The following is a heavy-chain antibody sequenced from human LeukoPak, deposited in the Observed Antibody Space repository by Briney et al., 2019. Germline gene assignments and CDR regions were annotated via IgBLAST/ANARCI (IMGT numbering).Heavy chain of an antibody. CDR3: ARSRGRGYYFDY. D-gene: IGHD3-10*01. CDR1: GGSISSGGYY. J-gene: IGHJ4*02. V-gene: IGHV4-30-2*01. Sequence: TPSQTLSLTCTVSGGSISSGGYYWSWIRQPPGKGLEWIGYIYHSGSTYYNPSLKSRVTISVDRSKNQFSLKLSSVTAADTAVYYCARSRGRGYYFDYWGQGTLVTVSS. CDR2: IYHSGST.